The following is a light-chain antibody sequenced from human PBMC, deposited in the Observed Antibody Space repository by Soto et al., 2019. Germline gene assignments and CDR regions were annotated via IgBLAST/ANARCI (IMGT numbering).Light chain of an antibody. J-gene: IGLJ2*01. CDR2: DVS. CDR1: SSDIGDYNY. CDR3: SSYTGSSTVV. V-gene: IGLV2-14*01. Sequence: QSALTQPASVSGSPGQSIAISSTGSSSDIGDYNYVSWYQQHPGKAPKLMIYDVSNRPSGVSNRFSGSMSGNTASLTISGLQPEDEADYYCSSYTGSSTVVFGGGTTLTVL.